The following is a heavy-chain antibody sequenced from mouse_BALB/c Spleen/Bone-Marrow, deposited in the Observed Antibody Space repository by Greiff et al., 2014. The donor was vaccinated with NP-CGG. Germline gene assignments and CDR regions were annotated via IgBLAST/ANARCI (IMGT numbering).Heavy chain of an antibody. Sequence: EVKLVESGGGLAKPGGSLKLSCAASGFTFSDYYMYWVRQTPEKRLEWVATISDGGSYTYYPDSVKGRFTISRDNAKNNLYLQMSSLKSEDTAMYYCARDLITTATSFAYWGQGTLVTVSA. CDR3: ARDLITTATSFAY. V-gene: IGHV5-4*02. J-gene: IGHJ3*01. CDR2: ISDGGSYT. D-gene: IGHD1-2*01. CDR1: GFTFSDYY.